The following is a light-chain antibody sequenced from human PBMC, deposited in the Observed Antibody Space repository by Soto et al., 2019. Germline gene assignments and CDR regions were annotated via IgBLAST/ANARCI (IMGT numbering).Light chain of an antibody. CDR1: QSISAW. CDR2: KAS. Sequence: DTPRTPTPSPLSAPVEARVSTTCPASQSISAWLAWYPQKPGKAPKLLIYKASTLKSGVPSRFSGSGSGTEFTLTISILRPHDFAPEYWQHYNSYSEAVGQGTKVDIK. V-gene: IGKV1-5*03. CDR3: QHYNSYSEA. J-gene: IGKJ1*01.